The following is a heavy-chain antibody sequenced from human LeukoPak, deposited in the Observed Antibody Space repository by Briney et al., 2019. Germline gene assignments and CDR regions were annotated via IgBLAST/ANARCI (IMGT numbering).Heavy chain of an antibody. Sequence: GGSLRLSCAASGFSFSDYWMSWVRQAPGKGLEWVANINHDGSEKHYVDSVKGRFTISRDNAKNSLSLQMTSLRDVDTALYYCGRRGSLSDYWGQGSLVSVSS. CDR2: INHDGSEK. CDR1: GFSFSDYW. D-gene: IGHD3-10*01. J-gene: IGHJ4*02. V-gene: IGHV3-7*01. CDR3: GRRGSLSDY.